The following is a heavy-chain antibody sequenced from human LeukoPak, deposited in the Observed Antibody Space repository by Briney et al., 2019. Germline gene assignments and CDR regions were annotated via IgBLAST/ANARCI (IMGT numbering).Heavy chain of an antibody. CDR1: GGSISSYY. Sequence: SETLSLTCTVSGGSISSYYWSWIRQPPGKGLEWIGYIYYSGSTNYNPSLKSRVTISVDTSKNQFSLKLSSVTAADTAVYYCARDGHSSSRFNWFDPWGQGTLVTVSS. D-gene: IGHD6-13*01. J-gene: IGHJ5*02. CDR2: IYYSGST. V-gene: IGHV4-59*01. CDR3: ARDGHSSSRFNWFDP.